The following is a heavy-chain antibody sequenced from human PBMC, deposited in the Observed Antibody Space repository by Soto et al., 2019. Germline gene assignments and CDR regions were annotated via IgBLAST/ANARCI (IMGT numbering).Heavy chain of an antibody. D-gene: IGHD1-26*01. V-gene: IGHV3-23*01. CDR3: AKYSGSYPVYNGLSL. CDR2: ISASSDAA. Sequence: EVQLLESGGGLVQPGGSLRLSCAASGFPFSTSAMNWVRQAPGKGLEWVSIISASSDAAYYVESVKGRFASSRDNSKNTLYLQMNGLRAEDTAVYYCAKYSGSYPVYNGLSLWGQGTTVTVS. CDR1: GFPFSTSA. J-gene: IGHJ6*02.